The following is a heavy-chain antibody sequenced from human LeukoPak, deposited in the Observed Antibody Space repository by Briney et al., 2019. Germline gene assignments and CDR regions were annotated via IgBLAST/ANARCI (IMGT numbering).Heavy chain of an antibody. D-gene: IGHD6-13*01. CDR1: GFTFSSYA. Sequence: GGSLRLSCAASGFTFSSYAMSWVRQAPGKGLEWVSAISGSGGSTYYADSVKGRFTISRDNSKSTLYLQMNSLRAEDTAVYYCAKSPYSSSWYWFDPWGQGTLVTVSS. CDR3: AKSPYSSSWYWFDP. CDR2: ISGSGGST. J-gene: IGHJ5*02. V-gene: IGHV3-23*01.